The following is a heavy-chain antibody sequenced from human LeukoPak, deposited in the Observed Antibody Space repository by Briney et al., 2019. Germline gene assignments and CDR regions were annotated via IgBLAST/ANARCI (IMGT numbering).Heavy chain of an antibody. Sequence: PSETLSLTCTVSGGSISSYYWSWIRQPAGKGLEWIGRIYTSESTNYNPSLKSRVTMSGDTSKNQFSPKLSSVTAADTAVYYCAREQQLGWTVNWFDPWGQGTLVTVSS. CDR2: IYTSEST. V-gene: IGHV4-4*07. D-gene: IGHD6-13*01. J-gene: IGHJ5*02. CDR3: AREQQLGWTVNWFDP. CDR1: GGSISSYY.